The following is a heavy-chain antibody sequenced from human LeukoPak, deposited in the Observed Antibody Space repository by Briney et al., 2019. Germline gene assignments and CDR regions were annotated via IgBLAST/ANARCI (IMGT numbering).Heavy chain of an antibody. CDR1: GFTISNYW. V-gene: IGHV3-7*04. CDR3: ARDCCASGSHDY. Sequence: PGGSLRLSCAASGFTISNYWMNWVRQAPGEGLEWVANINQDGSVEHYVDSEKGRFTISRDNAKNSLYLQMNTLRAEDTAVYYCARDCCASGSHDYWGQGALVTVSS. CDR2: INQDGSVE. D-gene: IGHD3-10*01. J-gene: IGHJ4*02.